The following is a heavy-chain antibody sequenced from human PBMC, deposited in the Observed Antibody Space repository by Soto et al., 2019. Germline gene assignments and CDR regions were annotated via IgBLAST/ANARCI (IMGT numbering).Heavy chain of an antibody. CDR2: ITAGNDNT. CDR3: ARGRGYSVGSNGVDV. Sequence: QVQLVQSGAQVKTPGASVKVSCKASGYTFISFSIHWLRQAPGQRPEWMGWITAGNDNTNFSQKFQGRVTITRDTSANTVYMEVSSLRSEDTAVYYCARGRGYSVGSNGVDVWGQGTTVIVSS. D-gene: IGHD5-18*01. J-gene: IGHJ6*02. V-gene: IGHV1-3*01. CDR1: GYTFISFS.